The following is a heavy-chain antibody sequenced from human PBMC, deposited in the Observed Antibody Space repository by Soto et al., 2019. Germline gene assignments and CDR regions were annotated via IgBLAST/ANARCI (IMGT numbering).Heavy chain of an antibody. CDR2: ISYDGSNK. CDR1: GFTFSSYA. CDR3: ARGKGSSWPFDC. Sequence: GGSLRLSCAASGFTFSSYAMHWVRQAPGKGLEWVAVISYDGSNKYYADSVKGRFTISRDNSKNTLYLQMNSLRAEDTAVYYCARGKGSSWPFDCWGQGXLGTV. D-gene: IGHD6-13*01. V-gene: IGHV3-30-3*01. J-gene: IGHJ4*02.